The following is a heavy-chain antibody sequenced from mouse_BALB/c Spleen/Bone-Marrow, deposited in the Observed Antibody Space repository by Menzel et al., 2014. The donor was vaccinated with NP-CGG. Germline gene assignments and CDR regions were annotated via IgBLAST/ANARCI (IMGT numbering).Heavy chain of an antibody. J-gene: IGHJ3*01. CDR2: ISPSNGRT. CDR3: ARDGYY. CDR1: GYTFTSYW. D-gene: IGHD2-3*01. Sequence: QVQLQQSGAELVKPGASVKLSCKASGYTFTSYWMHWVKQRPGQGLEWIGEISPSNGRTNYNEKFKSKATLTVDKSSSTACMQLSSLTSEDSAVYYCARDGYYWGQGTLVTVSA. V-gene: IGHV1S81*02.